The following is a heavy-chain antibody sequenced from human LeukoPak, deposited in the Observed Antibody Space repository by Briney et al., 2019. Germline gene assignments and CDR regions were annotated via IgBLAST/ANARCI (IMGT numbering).Heavy chain of an antibody. J-gene: IGHJ4*02. CDR2: IYTSGST. D-gene: IGHD6-19*01. V-gene: IGHV4-4*07. Sequence: SETLSLTCTVSGGSISSYYWSWLRQPAGKGLEGIGRIYTSGSTNYNPSLKSRVTMSVDTSKNQISLKLSSVTAADTAVYYCARDLDASGWCNFDYWGQGNLVTVSS. CDR1: GGSISSYY. CDR3: ARDLDASGWCNFDY.